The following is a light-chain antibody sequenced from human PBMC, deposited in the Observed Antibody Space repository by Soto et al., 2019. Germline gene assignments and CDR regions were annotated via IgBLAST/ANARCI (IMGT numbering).Light chain of an antibody. V-gene: IGLV2-23*01. J-gene: IGLJ2*01. CDR2: EGS. CDR3: CSYAGGSNVV. CDR1: SSDVGSYDL. Sequence: QSALTQPASVSGSPGQSITISCTGTSSDVGSYDLVSWYQQHPGKAPKLTIYEGSKRPSGVSNRFSGSKSGNTASLTISGLQAEDEADYYCCSYAGGSNVVFGGGTKLTVL.